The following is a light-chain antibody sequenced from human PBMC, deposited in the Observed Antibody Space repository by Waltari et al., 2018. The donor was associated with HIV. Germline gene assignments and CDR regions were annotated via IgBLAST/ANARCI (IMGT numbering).Light chain of an antibody. V-gene: IGLV2-8*01. Sequence: QSALTQPPSASGSPGQSVTISCTGTSRAVGGYNYVSWYKQHPGEAPQVVIFEVYMRPAGVPDRLSGSKSGNTASLTVSGLQAEDEATYYGASYAGRNNLVFGGGTKLTVL. CDR1: SRAVGGYNY. CDR3: ASYAGRNNLV. CDR2: EVY. J-gene: IGLJ2*01.